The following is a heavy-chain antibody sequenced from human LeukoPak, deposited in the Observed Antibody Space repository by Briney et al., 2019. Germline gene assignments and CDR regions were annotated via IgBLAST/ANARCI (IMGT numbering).Heavy chain of an antibody. CDR1: GFSFSSYA. V-gene: IGHV3-23*01. CDR2: INTRYGST. CDR3: TRRDAYNGVRVFGY. D-gene: IGHD5-24*01. J-gene: IGHJ4*02. Sequence: SGGSLRLSCATSGFSFSSYAMSWVRQAPGKGLEWVTSINTRYGSTYYADSVKGRFTLSRDVSKSTLFLQISSLRAEDTAVYYCTRRDAYNGVRVFGYWGQGTLVTVSS.